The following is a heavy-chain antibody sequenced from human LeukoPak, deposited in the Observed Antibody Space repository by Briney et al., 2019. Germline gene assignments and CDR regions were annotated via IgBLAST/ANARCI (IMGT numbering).Heavy chain of an antibody. D-gene: IGHD3-10*01. CDR3: ARQKWITMVRGVINWFDP. V-gene: IGHV4-39*01. CDR2: IYYSGST. J-gene: IGHJ5*02. CDR1: GGSISSSSYY. Sequence: SETLSLTCTVSGGSISSSSYYWGWIRQPPGKGLEWIGSIYYSGSTYYNPSLKSRVTMSVDTSKNQFSLKLTSVTAADTAVYYCARQKWITMVRGVINWFDPWGQGTLVTVSS.